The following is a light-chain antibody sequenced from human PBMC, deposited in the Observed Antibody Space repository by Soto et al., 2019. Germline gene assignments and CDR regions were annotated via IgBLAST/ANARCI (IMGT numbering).Light chain of an antibody. J-gene: IGKJ2*01. Sequence: EIVMSQSPATLSVSPGERATLSCRASQSVRSNLAWYQQTPGQAPRLIIYGASTRATGTPGRFGGSGSGTEFTLTISSLQSEDFAVYYCQQYHHWPYTFGQGTKLDIK. CDR3: QQYHHWPYT. CDR1: QSVRSN. CDR2: GAS. V-gene: IGKV3-15*01.